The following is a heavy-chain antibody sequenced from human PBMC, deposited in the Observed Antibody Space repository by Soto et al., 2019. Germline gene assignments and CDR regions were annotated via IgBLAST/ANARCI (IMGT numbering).Heavy chain of an antibody. CDR1: GFTFSNYG. D-gene: IGHD2-8*01. J-gene: IGHJ6*02. Sequence: QGQLVQAGAEVKKPGASVKLSCKASGFTFSNYGLNWVRQAPGQGLEWMGWVSANNGHTNYAQNLQGRVSMTTDTSTSTAYMELRGLKFDDTAVYYCARDIESVTAKHFFYYDAMDVWGQGTTVTVSS. V-gene: IGHV1-18*01. CDR2: VSANNGHT. CDR3: ARDIESVTAKHFFYYDAMDV.